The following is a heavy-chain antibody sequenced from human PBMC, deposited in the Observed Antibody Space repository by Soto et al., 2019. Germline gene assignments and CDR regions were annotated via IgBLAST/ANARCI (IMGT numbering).Heavy chain of an antibody. Sequence: EVQLLESGGGLVQPGGSLRLSCAASGFTFSSYAMSWVRQAPGKGLEWVSAISGSGGSTYYADSVKGRFTISRDNSKDTLYLQMNSLRADDTAVYYCGKCPTVITFGGLIGDAFDIWRQGTMVTVSS. CDR3: GKCPTVITFGGLIGDAFDI. D-gene: IGHD3-16*02. J-gene: IGHJ3*02. V-gene: IGHV3-23*01. CDR2: ISGSGGST. CDR1: GFTFSSYA.